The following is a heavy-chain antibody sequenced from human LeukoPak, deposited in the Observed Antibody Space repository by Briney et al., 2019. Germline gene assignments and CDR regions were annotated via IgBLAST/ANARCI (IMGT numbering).Heavy chain of an antibody. V-gene: IGHV1-69*13. CDR2: IIPIFGTA. D-gene: IGHD3-3*01. Sequence: SVKVSCKASGGTFSSYAISWVRQAPGQGLEWMGGIIPIFGTANYAQKFQGRVTITADESTSTAYMELDSLRSEDTAVYYCAIEWSSNRFDPWGQGTLVTVFS. J-gene: IGHJ5*02. CDR1: GGTFSSYA. CDR3: AIEWSSNRFDP.